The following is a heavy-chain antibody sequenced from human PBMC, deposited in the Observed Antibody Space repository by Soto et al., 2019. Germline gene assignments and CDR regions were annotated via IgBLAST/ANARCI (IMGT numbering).Heavy chain of an antibody. J-gene: IGHJ4*02. V-gene: IGHV3-48*02. CDR1: GFTFSSYS. CDR3: ARVPLRGSRGPYYFDY. Sequence: GGSLRLSCAASGFTFSSYSMNWVRQAPGKGLEWVSYISSSSSTIYYADSVKGRFTISRDNAKNSLYLQMNSLRDEDTAVYYCARVPLRGSRGPYYFDYWGQGTLVTVSS. CDR2: ISSSSSTI. D-gene: IGHD5-12*01.